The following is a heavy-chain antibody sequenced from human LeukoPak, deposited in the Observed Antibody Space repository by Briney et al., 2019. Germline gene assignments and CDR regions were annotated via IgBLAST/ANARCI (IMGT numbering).Heavy chain of an antibody. Sequence: GGSLRLSCAASGLIVSSNYMTWVRQAPGKGLEWVSYISSSSSTIYYADSVKGRFTISRDNAKNSLYLQMNSLRAEDTAVYYCARCWATRCYFDYWGQGTLVTVSS. J-gene: IGHJ4*02. CDR3: ARCWATRCYFDY. CDR2: ISSSSSTI. V-gene: IGHV3-48*04. D-gene: IGHD2-21*01. CDR1: GLIVSSNY.